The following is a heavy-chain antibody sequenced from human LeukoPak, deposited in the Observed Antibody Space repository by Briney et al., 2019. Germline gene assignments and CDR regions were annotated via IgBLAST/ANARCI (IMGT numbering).Heavy chain of an antibody. V-gene: IGHV4-31*03. CDR1: GGSISSGGYY. Sequence: SETLSLTCTVSGGSISSGGYYWSWIRQHPGNGLEWIGYIYYSGSTYYNPSLKSRVTISVDTSKNQFSLKLSSVTAADTAVYYCARDQPDGDYGMDVWGQGTTVTVSS. J-gene: IGHJ6*02. CDR2: IYYSGST. CDR3: ARDQPDGDYGMDV. D-gene: IGHD4-17*01.